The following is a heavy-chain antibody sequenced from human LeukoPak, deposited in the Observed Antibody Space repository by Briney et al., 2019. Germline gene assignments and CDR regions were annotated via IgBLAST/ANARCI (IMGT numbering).Heavy chain of an antibody. CDR3: ARTAAAAPFDY. D-gene: IGHD6-13*01. Sequence: SETLSLTCAVYGGSFSGYYWSWIRQPPGKGLEWIGEINHSGSTNYNPSLKSRVTISVDTSKNQFSLKLSSVTAADTSVYYCARTAAAAPFDYWGQGTLVTVSS. CDR1: GGSFSGYY. CDR2: INHSGST. V-gene: IGHV4-34*01. J-gene: IGHJ4*02.